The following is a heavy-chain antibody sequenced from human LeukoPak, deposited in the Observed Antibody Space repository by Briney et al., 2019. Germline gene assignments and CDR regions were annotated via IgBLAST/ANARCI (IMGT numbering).Heavy chain of an antibody. D-gene: IGHD2-15*01. J-gene: IGHJ3*02. CDR3: ARGGQDIVVEDAFDI. CDR1: GYTFIGYY. CDR2: INPNSGGT. V-gene: IGHV1-2*02. Sequence: GASVKVSCKASGYTFIGYYMHWVRQAPGQGLEWMGWINPNSGGTNYAQKFQGRVTMTRDTSISTAYMELSRLRSDDTAVYYCARGGQDIVVEDAFDIWGQGTMVTVSS.